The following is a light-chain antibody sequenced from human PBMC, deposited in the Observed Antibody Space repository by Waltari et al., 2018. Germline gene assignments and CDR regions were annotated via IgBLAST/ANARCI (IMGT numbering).Light chain of an antibody. CDR1: LSILHSSENKNY. CDR3: QQYYSTPFT. V-gene: IGKV4-1*01. CDR2: GAA. J-gene: IGKJ3*01. Sequence: DIVMTQSPDSLSVSLGERATINCKSSLSILHSSENKNYLGWYQQKSGQSPKLRIYGAATRESGVPDRFSGSGSGTDFTLTISSLQAEDVAVYYCQQYYSTPFTFGPGTKVDIK.